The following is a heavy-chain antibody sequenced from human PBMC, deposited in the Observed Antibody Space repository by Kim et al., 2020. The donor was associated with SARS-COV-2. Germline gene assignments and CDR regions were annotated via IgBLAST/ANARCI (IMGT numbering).Heavy chain of an antibody. CDR1: GYTFTSYG. J-gene: IGHJ5*02. CDR2: IRAYNGNT. CDR3: ARDSSSWYNWFDP. V-gene: IGHV1-18*04. D-gene: IGHD6-13*01. Sequence: ASVKVSCKASGYTFTSYGISWVRQAPGQGLEWMGWIRAYNGNTNYAQKLQGRVTMTTDTSTSTAYMELRSLRSNDTAVYYCARDSSSWYNWFDPWGQGTLVTVSS.